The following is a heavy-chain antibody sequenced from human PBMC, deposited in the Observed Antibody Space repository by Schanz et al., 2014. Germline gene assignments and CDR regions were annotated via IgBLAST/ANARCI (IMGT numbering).Heavy chain of an antibody. CDR3: AKDPPRGVRTPIKPTLDY. D-gene: IGHD3-10*01. V-gene: IGHV3-30*02. J-gene: IGHJ4*02. Sequence: VQLVESGGGVVQPGGSLRLSCVGSGYSFSDYDMYWIRQAPGKGLEWLAFLRSDGSRRAYADSVKGRCTISRDNSSNTLSLQMSSLRPEDTAVYYCAKDPPRGVRTPIKPTLDYWGQGTRVTFS. CDR2: LRSDGSRR. CDR1: GYSFSDYD.